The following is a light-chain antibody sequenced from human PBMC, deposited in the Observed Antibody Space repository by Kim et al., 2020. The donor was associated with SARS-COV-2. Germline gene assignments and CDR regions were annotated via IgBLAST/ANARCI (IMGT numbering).Light chain of an antibody. J-gene: IGLJ3*02. CDR1: NSDIGGYNL. Sequence: GQSITIPCTGTNSDIGGYNLVSWYQQHPGKAPQLMFYDVTKRPSGVSNRFSGSKSGNTASLTSSGLQAEDEADYYCSSYTSSKTWVFGGGTQLTVL. CDR3: SSYTSSKTWV. CDR2: DVT. V-gene: IGLV2-14*03.